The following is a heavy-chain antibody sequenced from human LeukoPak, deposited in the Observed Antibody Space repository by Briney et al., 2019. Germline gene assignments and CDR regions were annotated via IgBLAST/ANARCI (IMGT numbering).Heavy chain of an antibody. D-gene: IGHD3-22*01. Sequence: PGGSLRLSCAASGFTFSSYGMHWVRQAPGKGLEWVAVIWYDGSNKYYADSVKGRFTISRGNSKNTLYLQMNSLRAEDTAVYYCARDKAGYYDSSGGFDYWGQGTLVTVSS. CDR1: GFTFSSYG. CDR2: IWYDGSNK. V-gene: IGHV3-33*01. CDR3: ARDKAGYYDSSGGFDY. J-gene: IGHJ4*02.